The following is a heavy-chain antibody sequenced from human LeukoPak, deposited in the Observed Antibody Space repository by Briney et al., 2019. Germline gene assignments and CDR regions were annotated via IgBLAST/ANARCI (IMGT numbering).Heavy chain of an antibody. CDR1: GFTFSSYA. Sequence: GGSLRLSCAASGFTFSSYAMSWVRQAPGKGLEWVSAISGSGGSTYYADSVEGRFTISRDNSKNTVYLQMNSLRAEDTAVYYCAKDRMVRGLGAFDIWGQGTMVTVSS. CDR3: AKDRMVRGLGAFDI. V-gene: IGHV3-23*01. J-gene: IGHJ3*02. CDR2: ISGSGGST. D-gene: IGHD3-10*01.